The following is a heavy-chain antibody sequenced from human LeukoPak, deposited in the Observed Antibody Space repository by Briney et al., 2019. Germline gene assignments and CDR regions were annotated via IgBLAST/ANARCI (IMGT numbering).Heavy chain of an antibody. CDR3: ARGLGGGYTYFAY. CDR2: IYYSGST. CDR1: GGSISSGDYY. Sequence: PSQTLSLTCTVSGGSISSGDYYWSWLRQPPGTGLEWIGYIYYSGSTYYNPSLKSRVTISVDTSKNQFSLKLSSVTAADTAVYYCARGLGGGYTYFAYWGQGTLVTVSS. J-gene: IGHJ4*02. D-gene: IGHD5-24*01. V-gene: IGHV4-30-4*08.